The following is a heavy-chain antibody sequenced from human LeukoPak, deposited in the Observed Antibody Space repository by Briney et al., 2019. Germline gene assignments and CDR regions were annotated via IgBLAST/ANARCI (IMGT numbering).Heavy chain of an antibody. CDR1: GYTFTSHY. CDR3: ARGYYDSSDYEYFQH. CDR2: INPSGGST. J-gene: IGHJ1*01. Sequence: ASVKVSCKASGYTFTSHYMHWVRQAPGQGLEWMGIINPSGGSTSYTQKFQGRVTMTRDTSIITAYMELSRLRSDDTAVYFCARGYYDSSDYEYFQHWGQGTLVTVSS. D-gene: IGHD3-22*01. V-gene: IGHV1-46*01.